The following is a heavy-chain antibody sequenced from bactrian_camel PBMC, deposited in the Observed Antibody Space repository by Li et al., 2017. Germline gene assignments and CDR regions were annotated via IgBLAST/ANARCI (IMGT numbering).Heavy chain of an antibody. CDR3: ATFGPYGQGDTWYGNCRFRC. V-gene: IGHV3S63*01. D-gene: IGHD3*01. CDR1: GFTFGDSD. Sequence: HVQLVESGGGSVQAGGSLRLSCTASGFTFGDSDVGWFRQAPGKECGLVSTISSDGTTYYADSVKGRFTVSQDKTKNTVYLQMNDLKPEDTAMYYCATFGPYGQGDTWYGNCRFRCWGQGTQVTVS. CDR2: TISSDGTT. J-gene: IGHJ4*01.